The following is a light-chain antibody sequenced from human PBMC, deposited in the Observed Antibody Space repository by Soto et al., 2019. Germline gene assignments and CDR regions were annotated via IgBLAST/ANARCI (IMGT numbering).Light chain of an antibody. J-gene: IGKJ3*01. CDR2: AAS. CDR1: QGISSY. Sequence: IQLTQSPSSLSASVGDRVTITCRASQGISSYLAWYQQKPGKAPKLLIYAASTLQSGVPSRFSGSGSVTDFTLTISSLQPEDFATYYCQQLNSYPPFTFGPGTKVDIK. CDR3: QQLNSYPPFT. V-gene: IGKV1-9*01.